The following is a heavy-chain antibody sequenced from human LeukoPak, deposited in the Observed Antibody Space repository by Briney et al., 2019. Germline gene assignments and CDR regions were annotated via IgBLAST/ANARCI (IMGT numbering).Heavy chain of an antibody. CDR1: GFSFSSYA. CDR2: ITRSGGST. CDR3: AKEVLGYFDY. Sequence: GGSLRLSCAVYGFSFSSYAMSWVRQAPGKGLEWVSAITRSGGSTYYADSVKGRFTISRDNSKNTLYLQMNSLRAEDTAVYYCAKEVLGYFDYWGQGTLVTVSS. V-gene: IGHV3-23*01. D-gene: IGHD3-16*01. J-gene: IGHJ4*02.